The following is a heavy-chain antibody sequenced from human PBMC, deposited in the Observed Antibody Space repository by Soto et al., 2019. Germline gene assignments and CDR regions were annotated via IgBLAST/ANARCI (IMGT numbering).Heavy chain of an antibody. D-gene: IGHD2-2*01. CDR2: IYYSGST. J-gene: IGHJ3*02. V-gene: IGHV4-30-4*01. Sequence: QVQLQESCPGLVKPSQTLSLTCTVSGGSISSGDYYWSWIRQPPGKSLEWIGYIYYSGSTYYNPSLKSRVTISVDTSKNQFSLKLSSVTAADTAVYYCARVRAPLYHAFDIWGQGTMVTVSS. CDR1: GGSISSGDYY. CDR3: ARVRAPLYHAFDI.